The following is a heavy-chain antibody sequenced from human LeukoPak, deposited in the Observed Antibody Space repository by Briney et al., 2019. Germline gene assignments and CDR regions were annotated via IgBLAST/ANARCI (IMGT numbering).Heavy chain of an antibody. CDR3: ARGDVVVVATLDY. CDR1: GGSISSSSYY. CDR2: IYYSGST. V-gene: IGHV4-39*07. J-gene: IGHJ4*02. D-gene: IGHD2-15*01. Sequence: SETLSLTCTASGGSISSSSYYWGWIRQPRGKGLEWIGSIYYSGSTYYNPSLKSRVTISVDTSKNQFSLKLSSVTAADTAVYYCARGDVVVVATLDYWGQGTLVTVSS.